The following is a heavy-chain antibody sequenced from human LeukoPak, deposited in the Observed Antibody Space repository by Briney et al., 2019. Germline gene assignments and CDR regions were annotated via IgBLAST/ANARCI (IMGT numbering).Heavy chain of an antibody. V-gene: IGHV4-59*02. CDR1: GGSVSNYY. D-gene: IGHD2-2*01. Sequence: PSETLSLTCTVSGGSVSNYYWSWIRQSPGKGLEWIGYIYYSGSTNYNPSLKSRVTISVDTSKNQFSLKLSSVTAADTAVYYCARAAAPNWYFDLWGRGTLVTVSS. J-gene: IGHJ2*01. CDR2: IYYSGST. CDR3: ARAAAPNWYFDL.